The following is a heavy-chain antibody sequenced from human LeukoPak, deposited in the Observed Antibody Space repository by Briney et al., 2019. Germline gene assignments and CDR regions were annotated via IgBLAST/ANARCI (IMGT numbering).Heavy chain of an antibody. CDR2: ISGSGGST. V-gene: IGHV3-23*01. Sequence: GGSLRLSCAASGFTVSDYYMNWVRQAPGKGLEWVSAISGSGGSTYYADSVKGRFAISRDNSRNTLYLQMNSLRAEDTAVYYCARLRRYSYGSGDYWGQGTLVTVSS. J-gene: IGHJ4*02. D-gene: IGHD5-18*01. CDR3: ARLRRYSYGSGDY. CDR1: GFTVSDYY.